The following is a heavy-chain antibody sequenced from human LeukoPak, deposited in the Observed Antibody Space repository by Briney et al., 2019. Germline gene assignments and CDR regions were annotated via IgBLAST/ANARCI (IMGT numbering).Heavy chain of an antibody. CDR2: IYTSGST. J-gene: IGHJ5*02. Sequence: SETLSLTCTVFGGSISSYYWSWIRQPAGKGLEWIGRIYTSGSTNYNPSLKSRVTMSVDTSKNQFSLKLSSVTAADTAVYYCARDRLRARWFDPWGQGTLVTVSS. CDR1: GGSISSYY. D-gene: IGHD4-17*01. V-gene: IGHV4-4*07. CDR3: ARDRLRARWFDP.